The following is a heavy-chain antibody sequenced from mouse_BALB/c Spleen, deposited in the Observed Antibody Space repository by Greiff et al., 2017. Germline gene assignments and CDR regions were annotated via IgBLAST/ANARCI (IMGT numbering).Heavy chain of an antibody. D-gene: IGHD1-1*01. J-gene: IGHJ1*01. CDR3: ARGYYGSSYVRYFDV. V-gene: IGHV3-2*02. CDR1: GYSITSDYA. CDR2: ISYSGST. Sequence: DVKLQESGPGLVKPSQSLSLTCTVTGYSITSDYAWTWIRQFPGNKLEWMGYISYSGSTSYNPSLKSRISITRDTSKNQFFLQLNSVTTEDTATYYCARGYYGSSYVRYFDVWGAGTTVTVSS.